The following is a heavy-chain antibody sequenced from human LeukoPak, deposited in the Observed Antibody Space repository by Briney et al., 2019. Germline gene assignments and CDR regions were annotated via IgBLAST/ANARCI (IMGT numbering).Heavy chain of an antibody. CDR3: ARVGYSGYGYYFDN. Sequence: SETLSLTCTVSGGSISSYYWSWIRQPPGKGLEWIGYIYYSGSTNYNPSLKSRVTLSVDTSKSQFSLKLSSVTAADSAVYYCARVGYSGYGYYFDNWGQGTLVTVSS. CDR2: IYYSGST. CDR1: GGSISSYY. J-gene: IGHJ4*02. D-gene: IGHD5-12*01. V-gene: IGHV4-59*01.